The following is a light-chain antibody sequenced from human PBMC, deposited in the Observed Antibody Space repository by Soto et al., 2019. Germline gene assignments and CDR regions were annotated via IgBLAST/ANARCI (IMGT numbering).Light chain of an antibody. Sequence: DIQMTQSPSSLSASVGDRVTITCRASQGISTYLNWYQQKPGKAPKLLIYAASSLQSGVPSRFSGSGSETDFTLTISSLQPEDFGVYYCQQYNNWPRATFGGGTKVDIK. J-gene: IGKJ4*01. CDR1: QGISTY. CDR2: AAS. V-gene: IGKV1-39*01. CDR3: QQYNNWPRAT.